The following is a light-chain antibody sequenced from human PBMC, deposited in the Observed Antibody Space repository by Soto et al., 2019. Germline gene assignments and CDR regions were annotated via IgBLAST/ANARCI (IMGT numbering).Light chain of an antibody. Sequence: DIHMTQSPSSLSASVGDRVTITCRASQSISSYLNWYQQKPGKAPKLLIYAASSLQSGVPSRFSGSGSGTDFTLTISSLQPEDFATYYCQQSYSTPRTFGQGTTVDIK. CDR3: QQSYSTPRT. CDR2: AAS. V-gene: IGKV1-39*01. CDR1: QSISSY. J-gene: IGKJ1*01.